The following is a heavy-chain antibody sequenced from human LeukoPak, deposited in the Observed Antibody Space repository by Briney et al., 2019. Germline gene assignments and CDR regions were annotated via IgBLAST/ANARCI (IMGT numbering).Heavy chain of an antibody. CDR1: GFTFSSYA. D-gene: IGHD3/OR15-3a*01. Sequence: GGSLRLSCAASGFTFSSYAMSWVRQAPGKGLEWVSTISASGGSTYYADSVKGRFTISRDNSKNTLYLQMNSLRADDTAVYYCAKVATWTYFDSWGQGTLVTVSS. V-gene: IGHV3-23*01. J-gene: IGHJ4*02. CDR2: ISASGGST. CDR3: AKVATWTYFDS.